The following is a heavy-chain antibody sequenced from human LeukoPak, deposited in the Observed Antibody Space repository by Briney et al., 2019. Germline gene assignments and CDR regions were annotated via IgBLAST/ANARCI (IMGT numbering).Heavy chain of an antibody. CDR3: ARDGDSSGWYYFDY. CDR2: IIPIFGTA. Sequence: GASVKVSCKASGGTFSSYAISWVRQAPGQGLEWMGGIIPIFGTANYAQKFQGRVTITADESTSTAYMELSGLRSEDTAVYYCARDGDSSGWYYFDYWGQGTLVTVSS. D-gene: IGHD6-19*01. J-gene: IGHJ4*02. V-gene: IGHV1-69*13. CDR1: GGTFSSYA.